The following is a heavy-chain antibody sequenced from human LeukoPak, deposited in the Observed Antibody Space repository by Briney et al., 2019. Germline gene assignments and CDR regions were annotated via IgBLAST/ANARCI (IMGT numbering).Heavy chain of an antibody. Sequence: GRSLRLSCAASGFTFSSYGMHWVRQAPGKGLEWVAVISYDGSNKYYADSVKGRFTISRDNSKNTLYLQMNSLRAEDTAVCYRATGITFGGVTVIEGYWGQGTLVTVSS. J-gene: IGHJ4*02. CDR2: ISYDGSNK. CDR1: GFTFSSYG. V-gene: IGHV3-30*03. CDR3: ATGITFGGVTVIEGY. D-gene: IGHD3-16*02.